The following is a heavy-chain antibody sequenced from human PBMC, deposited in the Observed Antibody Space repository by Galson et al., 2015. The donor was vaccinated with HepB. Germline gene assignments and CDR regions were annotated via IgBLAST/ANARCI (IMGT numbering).Heavy chain of an antibody. CDR3: ARDLPRSARGVLRYFDWFLPFDY. D-gene: IGHD3-9*01. Sequence: SVKVSCKASGYTFTSYAMHWVRQAPGQRLEWMGWINAGNGNTKYSQKFQGRVTITRDTSASTAYMELSSLRSEDTAVYYCARDLPRSARGVLRYFDWFLPFDYWGQGTLVTVSS. CDR1: GYTFTSYA. V-gene: IGHV1-3*01. CDR2: INAGNGNT. J-gene: IGHJ4*02.